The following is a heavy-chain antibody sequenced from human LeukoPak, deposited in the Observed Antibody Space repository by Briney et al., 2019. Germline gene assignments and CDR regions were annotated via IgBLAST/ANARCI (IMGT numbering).Heavy chain of an antibody. CDR2: IIPIFGTA. CDR1: GGTFSSYA. D-gene: IGHD3-22*01. CDR3: AREGAEYYYDSSGHNWFDH. V-gene: IGHV1-69*01. J-gene: IGHJ5*02. Sequence: SVKVSCKASGGTFSSYAISWVRQAPGQGLEWMGGIIPIFGTANYAQKFQGRVTITADESTSTAYMELSSLRSEDTAVYYCAREGAEYYYDSSGHNWFDHWGQGTLVTVSS.